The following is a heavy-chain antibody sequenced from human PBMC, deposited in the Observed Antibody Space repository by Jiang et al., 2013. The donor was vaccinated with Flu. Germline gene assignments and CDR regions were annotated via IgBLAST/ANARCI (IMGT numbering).Heavy chain of an antibody. J-gene: IGHJ4*02. CDR3: AKDHGGNNNFDY. CDR2: IYYTGRT. CDR1: GDSISGANW. Sequence: GTLSLTCAVSGDSISGANWWSWVRQPPGKGLEWIGDIYYTGRTHYNPSLNNRVTISVDKSKNQFSLNLTSVTAADTAVYYCAKDHGGNNNFDYWGQGALVTVSS. D-gene: IGHD3-16*01. V-gene: IGHV4-4*02.